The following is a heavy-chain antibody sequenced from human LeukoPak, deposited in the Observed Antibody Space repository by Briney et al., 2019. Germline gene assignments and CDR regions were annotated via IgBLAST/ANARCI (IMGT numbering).Heavy chain of an antibody. CDR3: ARGPYYYDSSGYHD. CDR1: GGSISSYY. J-gene: IGHJ4*02. D-gene: IGHD3-22*01. Sequence: PSETLSLTCTVSGGSISSYYWSWIRQPPGKGLEWIGYIYYSGSTNYNPSLKSRVTISVDTSKNQFSLKLSSVTAADTAVYYCARGPYYYDSSGYHDWGQGTLVTVSS. V-gene: IGHV4-59*01. CDR2: IYYSGST.